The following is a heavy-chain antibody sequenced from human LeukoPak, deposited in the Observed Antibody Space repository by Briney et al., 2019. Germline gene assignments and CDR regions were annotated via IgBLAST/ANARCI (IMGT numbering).Heavy chain of an antibody. Sequence: SETLSLTCTVSGGSISSYYWSWIRQPPGKGLEWIGYIYYSGSTNYNPSLKSRVTISVDTSQNQFSLKLSSVTAADTAVYYCARDSVYYDSSGYYSTELYFDYWGQGTLVTVSS. CDR1: GGSISSYY. CDR2: IYYSGST. CDR3: ARDSVYYDSSGYYSTELYFDY. V-gene: IGHV4-59*01. J-gene: IGHJ4*02. D-gene: IGHD3-22*01.